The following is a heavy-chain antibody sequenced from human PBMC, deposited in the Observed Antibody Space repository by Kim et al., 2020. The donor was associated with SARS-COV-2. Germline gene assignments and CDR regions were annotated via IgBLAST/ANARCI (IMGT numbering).Heavy chain of an antibody. CDR2: IYASGST. Sequence: SETLSLTCTVSGDSVNSGNDFWSWIRQPPGKGLEWIGNIYASGSTSYNPSLMSRATISLDSSKNQFSLRLGSVTAADTAVYYCARERDGWSGYYHYYYGLDLWGQGTTVTVSS. D-gene: IGHD3-3*01. CDR1: GDSVNSGNDF. J-gene: IGHJ6*02. CDR3: ARERDGWSGYYHYYYGLDL. V-gene: IGHV4-61*01.